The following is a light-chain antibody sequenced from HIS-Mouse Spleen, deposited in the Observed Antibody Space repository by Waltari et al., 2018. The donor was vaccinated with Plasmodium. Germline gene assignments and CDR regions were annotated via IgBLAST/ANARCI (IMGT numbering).Light chain of an antibody. CDR2: QDS. V-gene: IGLV3-1*01. Sequence: SYELTQPPSVSVSPGQTASITCSGDKLGYKYACWYQQKPGQSPVLVIYQDSKRPSGIPERFSGSNSGNTATLTISGTQEMDEADYYCQAWDSSTVVFGGGTKLTVL. CDR3: QAWDSSTVV. J-gene: IGLJ2*01. CDR1: KLGYKY.